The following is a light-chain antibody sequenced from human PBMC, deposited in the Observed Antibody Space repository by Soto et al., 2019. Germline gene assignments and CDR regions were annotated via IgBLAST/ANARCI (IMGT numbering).Light chain of an antibody. CDR1: SSDVGSYNL. V-gene: IGLV2-23*03. CDR2: EGS. CDR3: CSYAGSSTFV. J-gene: IGLJ2*01. Sequence: QSALTQPASVSGSXXXXITISCTGTSSDVGSYNLVSWYQQHPGKAPKLMIYEGSKRPSGVSNRFSGSKSGNTASLTISGLQAEDEADYYCCSYAGSSTFVFGGGTQLTVL.